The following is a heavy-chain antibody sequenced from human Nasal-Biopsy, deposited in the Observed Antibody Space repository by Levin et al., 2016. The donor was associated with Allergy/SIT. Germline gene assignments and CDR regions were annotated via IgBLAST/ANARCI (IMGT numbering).Heavy chain of an antibody. D-gene: IGHD4-17*01. CDR2: IRKDGNDK. Sequence: GESLKISCTVSGFTFRDYAMHWVRQAPGRGLEWLAVIRKDGNDKNYRDSVKGRFIISRDNSKNTLYLQMNSLRAEDTAIYYCAREMNYGGYRTSDYWGQGTLVTVSS. V-gene: IGHV3-33*01. CDR3: AREMNYGGYRTSDY. CDR1: GFTFRDYA. J-gene: IGHJ4*02.